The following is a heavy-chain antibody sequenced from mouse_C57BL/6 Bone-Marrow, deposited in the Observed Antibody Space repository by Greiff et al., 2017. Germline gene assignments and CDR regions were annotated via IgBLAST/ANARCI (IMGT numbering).Heavy chain of an antibody. J-gene: IGHJ1*03. CDR3: ARGPYYGSSYDWYFDV. D-gene: IGHD1-1*01. CDR2: ISYDGSN. CDR1: GYSITSGYY. Sequence: ESGPGLVKPSQSLSLTCSVTGYSITSGYYWNWIRQFPGNILEWMGYISYDGSNNYNPSRKNRISFTRDTSKNTFFLQLKSVTTEDTATYYCARGPYYGSSYDWYFDVWGTETTVTVSS. V-gene: IGHV3-6*01.